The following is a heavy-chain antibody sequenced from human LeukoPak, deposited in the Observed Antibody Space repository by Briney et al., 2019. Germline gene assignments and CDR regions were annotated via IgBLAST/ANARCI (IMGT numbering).Heavy chain of an antibody. D-gene: IGHD5-18*01. Sequence: GRSLRLSCAASGFTFSSYAMHWVRQAPGKGLEWVAVISYDGSNKYYADSVKGRFTISRDNSKNTLYLQMNSLRAEDMAVYYCASGIQLWDFDYWGQGTLVTVSS. V-gene: IGHV3-30-3*01. J-gene: IGHJ4*02. CDR1: GFTFSSYA. CDR3: ASGIQLWDFDY. CDR2: ISYDGSNK.